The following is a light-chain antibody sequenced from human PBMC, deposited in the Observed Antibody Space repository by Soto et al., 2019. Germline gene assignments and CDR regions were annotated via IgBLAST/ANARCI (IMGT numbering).Light chain of an antibody. Sequence: DIQMTQSPNTLSASVGDRVTITCRASQNINNWLAWYQQKPGKAPNLLISDAFSLESGVPSRFSGSGSGTDFTLTISSLQPDDFATYYCHQYHTYPWTFGQGTKV. CDR2: DAF. V-gene: IGKV1-5*01. J-gene: IGKJ1*01. CDR1: QNINNW. CDR3: HQYHTYPWT.